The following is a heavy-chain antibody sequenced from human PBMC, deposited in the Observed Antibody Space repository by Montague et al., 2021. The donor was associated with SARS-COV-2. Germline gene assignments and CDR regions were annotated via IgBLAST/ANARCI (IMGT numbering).Heavy chain of an antibody. CDR1: GGSISSSNW. CDR3: ARSGGGLQWPYYDYYGMDV. D-gene: IGHD6-19*01. V-gene: IGHV4-4*02. CDR2: INHRGST. Sequence: SETLSLTCAVSGGSISSSNWWSWVRQPPGKGLEWIGEINHRGSTNYNPPLKRRVIISVDKSKNQFFLKLTVVTAADTAVYYCARSGGGLQWPYYDYYGMDVWGQGTTVTVSS. J-gene: IGHJ6*02.